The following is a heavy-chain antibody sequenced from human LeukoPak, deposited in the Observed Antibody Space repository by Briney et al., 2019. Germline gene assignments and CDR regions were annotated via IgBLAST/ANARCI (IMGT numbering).Heavy chain of an antibody. J-gene: IGHJ5*02. CDR3: ARDPRGDITGTTFDR. CDR2: VSYSGST. D-gene: IGHD1-20*01. Sequence: SETLTLTCTLSGGSITSGRYYWTWIRQHPQRGLEWIGYVSYSGSTNYNSSLKSRLTISADTSKNQFYLRLTSVTAADTAVYYCARDPRGDITGTTFDRWGQGTLVTVSS. CDR1: GGSITSGRYY. V-gene: IGHV4-31*03.